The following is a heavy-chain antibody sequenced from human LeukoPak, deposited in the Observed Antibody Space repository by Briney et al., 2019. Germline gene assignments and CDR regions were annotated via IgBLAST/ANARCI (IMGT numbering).Heavy chain of an antibody. D-gene: IGHD5-12*01. Sequence: PGRSLRLSCAASGFTFSSYGMHWVRQAPGKGLEWVAVISYDVGKKYYADSVKGRFTISRDNSKNTLYLQMNSLRAEDTAVYYCARDRSGYDYLGYHYYHYYYMDVWGKGTTVTVSS. CDR2: ISYDVGKK. CDR1: GFTFSSYG. J-gene: IGHJ6*03. CDR3: ARDRSGYDYLGYHYYHYYYMDV. V-gene: IGHV3-30*03.